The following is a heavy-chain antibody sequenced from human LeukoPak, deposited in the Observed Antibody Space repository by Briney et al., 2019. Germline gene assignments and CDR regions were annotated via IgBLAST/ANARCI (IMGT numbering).Heavy chain of an antibody. D-gene: IGHD6-6*01. CDR1: GFTFDDYA. J-gene: IGHJ4*02. V-gene: IGHV3-9*01. CDR3: AKEVAARPLRAFDY. CDR2: ISWNSGSI. Sequence: PGRSLRLSCAASGFTFDDYAMHWVRHAPGKGLEWVSGISWNSGSIGYADSVKGRFTISRDNAKNSLYLQMNSLRAEDTALYYCAKEVAARPLRAFDYWGQGTLVTVSS.